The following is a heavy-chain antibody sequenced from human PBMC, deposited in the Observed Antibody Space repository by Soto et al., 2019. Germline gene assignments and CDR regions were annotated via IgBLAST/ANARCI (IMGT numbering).Heavy chain of an antibody. CDR1: GFTFSSYA. D-gene: IGHD5-12*01. J-gene: IGHJ4*02. CDR2: ISYDGSNK. Sequence: QVQLVESGGGVVQPGRSLRLSCAASGFTFSSYAMHWVRQAPGKGLEWVAVISYDGSNKYYADSVKGRFTISRDNSKNTLYLQRNSRRAEDTAVDYCARGGGIVATIPDYWGQGTLVTVSS. V-gene: IGHV3-30-3*01. CDR3: ARGGGIVATIPDY.